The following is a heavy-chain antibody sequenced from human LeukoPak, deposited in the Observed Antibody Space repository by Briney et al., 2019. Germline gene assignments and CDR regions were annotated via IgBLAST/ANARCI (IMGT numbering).Heavy chain of an antibody. CDR3: AKDMAVVAATPSSPWFDP. V-gene: IGHV3-23*01. CDR2: ISGSGGST. Sequence: GGSLRLSCAASGFTSSSYAMSWVRQAPGKGLEWVSAISGSGGSTYYADSVKGRFTISRDNSKNTLYLQMNSLRAGDTAVYYCAKDMAVVAATPSSPWFDPWGQGTLVTVSS. CDR1: GFTSSSYA. D-gene: IGHD2-15*01. J-gene: IGHJ5*02.